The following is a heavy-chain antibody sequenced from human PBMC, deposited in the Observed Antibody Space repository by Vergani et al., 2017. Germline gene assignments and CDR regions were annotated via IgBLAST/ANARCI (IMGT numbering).Heavy chain of an antibody. CDR2: INPSGGST. CDR3: ASDRSDFWSGYLGPYYWFYP. V-gene: IGHV1-46*01. J-gene: IGHJ5*02. Sequence: QVQLEQSGAEVKKPGASVKVSCKASGYTFTSYYMHWVRQAPGQGLEWMGIINPSGGSTSYAQKFQGRVTMTRDTSTSTVYMVLSSLRSEDTSVYYCASDRSDFWSGYLGPYYWFYPWGQRTLVTVSS. CDR1: GYTFTSYY. D-gene: IGHD3-3*01.